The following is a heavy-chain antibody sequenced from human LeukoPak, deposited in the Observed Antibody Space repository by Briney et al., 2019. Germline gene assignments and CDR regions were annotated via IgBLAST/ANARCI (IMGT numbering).Heavy chain of an antibody. J-gene: IGHJ1*01. D-gene: IGHD1-26*01. CDR2: INPNSGGT. CDR1: GYTFTGYY. Sequence: ASVKVSCKASGYTFTGYYMHWVRQAPGQGLEWMGWINPNSGGTNYAQKFQGRVTMTRDTSISTAYMELSRLRSDDTAVYYRARRMGATPAAEYFQHWGQGTLVTVSS. CDR3: ARRMGATPAAEYFQH. V-gene: IGHV1-2*02.